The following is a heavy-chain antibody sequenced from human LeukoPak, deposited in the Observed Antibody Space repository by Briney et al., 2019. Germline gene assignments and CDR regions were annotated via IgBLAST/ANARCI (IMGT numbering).Heavy chain of an antibody. J-gene: IGHJ5*02. CDR3: ARDKAHSYGGYFDP. CDR2: ISYGNT. D-gene: IGHD5-18*01. V-gene: IGHV4-59*01. Sequence: SDTLSLTCSLSGGSISTYYWSWIRQTPGKGLEWIGHISYGNTDYNPSLKSRVTISVDTSKNQFSLKLTSVTAADTAVYYCARDKAHSYGGYFDPWGQGALVTVSS. CDR1: GGSISTYY.